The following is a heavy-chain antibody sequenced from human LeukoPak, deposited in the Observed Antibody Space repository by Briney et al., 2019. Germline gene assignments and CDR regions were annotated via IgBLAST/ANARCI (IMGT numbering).Heavy chain of an antibody. V-gene: IGHV3-74*01. J-gene: IGHJ6*04. CDR1: GFTFSSYW. D-gene: IGHD3-22*01. Sequence: GSLRLSCAASGFTFSSYWMHWVRQAPGKGLVWVSRINSDGSSTSYADSVKGRFTISRDNAKNTLYLQMNSLRAEDTAVYYCARSITMIVGSDVWGKGTTVTVSS. CDR3: ARSITMIVGSDV. CDR2: INSDGSST.